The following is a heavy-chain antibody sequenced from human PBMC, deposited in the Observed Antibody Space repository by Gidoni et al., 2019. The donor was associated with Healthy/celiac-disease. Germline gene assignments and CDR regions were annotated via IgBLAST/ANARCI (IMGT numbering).Heavy chain of an antibody. CDR1: GFPFSHYY. D-gene: IGHD4-17*01. CDR2: ISSSGSTI. Sequence: QVQLVESGGGLVKPGWSLRLSCSASGFPFSHYYMSWIRQAPGKGLEWVSYISSSGSTIYYADSVKGRFTISRDNAKNSLYLQMNSLRAEDTAVYYCARDITFYGDLRGGFYWGQGTLVTVSS. V-gene: IGHV3-11*01. CDR3: ARDITFYGDLRGGFY. J-gene: IGHJ4*02.